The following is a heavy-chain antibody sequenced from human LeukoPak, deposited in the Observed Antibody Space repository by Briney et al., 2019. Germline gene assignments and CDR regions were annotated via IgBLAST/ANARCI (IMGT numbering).Heavy chain of an antibody. Sequence: GGSLRLSCAASEFTVSSNYMSWVRQAPGKGLEWVGRIKSKTDGGTTDYAAPVKGRFTISRDDSKNTLYLQMNSLKTEDTAVYYCTTTGRNWGFRDYWGQGTLVTVSS. CDR3: TTTGRNWGFRDY. V-gene: IGHV3-15*01. CDR2: IKSKTDGGTT. D-gene: IGHD7-27*01. J-gene: IGHJ4*02. CDR1: EFTVSSNY.